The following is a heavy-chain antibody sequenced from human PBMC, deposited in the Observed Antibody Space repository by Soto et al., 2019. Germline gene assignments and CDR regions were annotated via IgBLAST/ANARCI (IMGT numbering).Heavy chain of an antibody. Sequence: QVQLVQSGAEVKKPGSSVKVSCKASGGTFSSYAISWVRQAPGQVLEWMGGIIPIFGTANYAQKFQGRVTITADESTSTAYMELSSLRSEDTAVDYGARVCSGYYGMDVWGQGTTVTVSS. V-gene: IGHV1-69*12. CDR3: ARVCSGYYGMDV. J-gene: IGHJ6*02. D-gene: IGHD2-15*01. CDR1: GGTFSSYA. CDR2: IIPIFGTA.